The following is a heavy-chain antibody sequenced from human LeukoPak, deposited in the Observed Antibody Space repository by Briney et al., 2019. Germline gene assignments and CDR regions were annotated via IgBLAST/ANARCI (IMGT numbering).Heavy chain of an antibody. CDR3: ARDSGTTGEVKFDP. V-gene: IGHV4-4*07. J-gene: IGHJ5*02. CDR2: IYNVGII. D-gene: IGHD3-10*01. CDR1: GDSISRYY. Sequence: SETLPLTCTVSGDSISRYYWSWIRQPAGKGLEWIGRIYNVGIITYNPSLQSRVTMSIDTSNNQFSLRLRFVTAADTAVYYCARDSGTTGEVKFDPWGQGTLVTVSS.